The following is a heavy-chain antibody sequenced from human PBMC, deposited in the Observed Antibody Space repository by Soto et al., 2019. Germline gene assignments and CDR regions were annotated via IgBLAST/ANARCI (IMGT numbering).Heavy chain of an antibody. Sequence: SETLSLTCAVSGGSISSGGYSWSWIRQPPGKGLEWIGYIYHSGSTYYNPSLKSRVTISVDTSKNQFSLKLSSVTAADTAVYYCARVSHVDTARNSYYGMDVWGQGTTVTV. V-gene: IGHV4-30-2*01. CDR2: IYHSGST. CDR3: ARVSHVDTARNSYYGMDV. CDR1: GGSISSGGYS. D-gene: IGHD5-18*01. J-gene: IGHJ6*02.